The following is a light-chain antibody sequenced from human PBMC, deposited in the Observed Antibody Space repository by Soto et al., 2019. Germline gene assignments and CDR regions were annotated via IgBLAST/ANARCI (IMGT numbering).Light chain of an antibody. J-gene: IGLJ2*01. CDR2: GDN. V-gene: IGLV1-40*01. CDR1: SSNIGSFYD. Sequence: QSVLTQPPSVSGAPGQRVTITCTGSSSNIGSFYDVHWYQQLPGTVPKLLIYGDNNRPSGVPDRFSGSKSGTAASLAITGLQAEDEADYYCQSYDNSLNHVVFGGGTKVTVL. CDR3: QSYDNSLNHVV.